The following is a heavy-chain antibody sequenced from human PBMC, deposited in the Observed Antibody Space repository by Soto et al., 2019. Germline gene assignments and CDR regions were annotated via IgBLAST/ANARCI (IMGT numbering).Heavy chain of an antibody. J-gene: IGHJ4*02. D-gene: IGHD4-17*01. Sequence: QVQLVQSGGGLVKPGGSLRLSCAASGFTFSVYYMSWIRQAPGKGLEWVSCISATGSTIYYADSVRGRFTISRDNAKSSLYLQMNNLRADDTAVYYCATMPGDLRQDHWGQGTLVTVSS. CDR1: GFTFSVYY. CDR3: ATMPGDLRQDH. CDR2: ISATGSTI. V-gene: IGHV3-11*01.